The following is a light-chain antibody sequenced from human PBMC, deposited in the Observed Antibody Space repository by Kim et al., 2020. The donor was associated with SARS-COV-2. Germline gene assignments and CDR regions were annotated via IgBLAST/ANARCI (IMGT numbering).Light chain of an antibody. J-gene: IGLJ3*02. CDR3: AAWDDRLGGPV. CDR2: GNS. CDR1: ASNIGTNT. V-gene: IGLV1-44*01. Sequence: QSVVTQPPSASGTPGQRVIISCSGSASNIGTNTVTWYQHFAGTAPKLLIYGNSQRPSGVPDRFSGSKSGTSASLAISGLQSDDEANYYCAAWDDRLGGPVFGGGTQLTVL.